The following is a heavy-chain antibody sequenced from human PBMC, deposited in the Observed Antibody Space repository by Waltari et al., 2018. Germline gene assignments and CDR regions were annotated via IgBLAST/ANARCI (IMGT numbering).Heavy chain of an antibody. J-gene: IGHJ4*02. D-gene: IGHD3-22*01. Sequence: QVQLQESGPGLVKPSETLSLTCTVSSGYFTSHHWSWIRQPPGKGLEWIGNIYYTGSTKYTPSLQSRVTISIDTSKNQFSLEMNSVTAADTAIYYCVTNSSASAFDYWGQGTLVTVSS. CDR2: IYYTGST. V-gene: IGHV4-59*11. CDR3: VTNSSASAFDY. CDR1: SGYFTSHH.